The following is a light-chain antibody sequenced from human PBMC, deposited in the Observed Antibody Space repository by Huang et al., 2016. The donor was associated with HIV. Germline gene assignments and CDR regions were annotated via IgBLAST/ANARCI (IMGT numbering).Light chain of an antibody. CDR2: AAS. Sequence: DIQMTQSPSSLSASVGDRVTITCRARQSVSDYLNWYQQKPGKALRLLIYAASSLQSGVPLRFSGSGSGTDFTLTITSLQREDFATYFCQQTYSIPFTFGPGTTVDIK. J-gene: IGKJ3*01. CDR3: QQTYSIPFT. CDR1: QSVSDY. V-gene: IGKV1-39*01.